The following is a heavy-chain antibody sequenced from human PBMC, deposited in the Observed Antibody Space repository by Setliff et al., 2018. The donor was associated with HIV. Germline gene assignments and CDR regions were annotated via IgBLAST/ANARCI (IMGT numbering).Heavy chain of an antibody. Sequence: NPSETLSLTCAVYGGSFSGYYWSWIRQPPGKGLEWIGEINHSGSTNYNPSLKSRVTLSVDTSKNQFSPNLSSVTAADTALYYCARGQENGDLRYWGQGTLVTVSS. V-gene: IGHV4-34*01. D-gene: IGHD3-10*01. CDR2: INHSGST. CDR3: ARGQENGDLRY. CDR1: GGSFSGYY. J-gene: IGHJ4*02.